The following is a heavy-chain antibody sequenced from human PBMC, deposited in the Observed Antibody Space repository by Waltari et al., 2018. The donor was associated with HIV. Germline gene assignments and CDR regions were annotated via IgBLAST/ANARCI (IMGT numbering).Heavy chain of an antibody. J-gene: IGHJ6*02. CDR2: ISGSGGST. CDR3: AKGHYDFWSGSYYYGMDV. V-gene: IGHV3-23*01. D-gene: IGHD3-3*01. CDR1: GFTFSSYA. Sequence: EVQLLESGGGLVQPGGSLKLSCAASGFTFSSYALSWFRQATGKGVEWVSAISGSGGSTDYADSVKGRFTISRDNSKNTLYLQMNSLRAEDTAVYYCAKGHYDFWSGSYYYGMDVWGQGTTVTVSS.